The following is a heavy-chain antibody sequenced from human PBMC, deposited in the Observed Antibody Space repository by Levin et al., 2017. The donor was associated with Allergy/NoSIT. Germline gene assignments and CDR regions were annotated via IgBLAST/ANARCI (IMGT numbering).Heavy chain of an antibody. Sequence: GGSLRLSCAASGFIFSSFAMSWVRQAPGKGLEWVSAISGNGGSPYYADSVKGRFTISRDNSKNTLYLQMNSLRAEDTAVYYCAKATYSSGWYFKSDYWGQGTLVTVSS. D-gene: IGHD6-19*01. CDR2: ISGNGGSP. V-gene: IGHV3-23*01. J-gene: IGHJ4*02. CDR1: GFIFSSFA. CDR3: AKATYSSGWYFKSDY.